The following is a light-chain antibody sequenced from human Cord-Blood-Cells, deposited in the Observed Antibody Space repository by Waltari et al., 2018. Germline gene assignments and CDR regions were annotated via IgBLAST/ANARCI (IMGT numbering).Light chain of an antibody. J-gene: IGKJ2*01. CDR3: QQYNNWPRGT. Sequence: DIQMTQSPSTLSASVGDRVTITCRASQSISSWLAWYQQKPGKAPKLLIYKASSLESGVPSRFSGSGSGTEFTLTISSLQPDDFATYYCQQYNNWPRGTFGQGTKLEIK. V-gene: IGKV1-5*03. CDR1: QSISSW. CDR2: KAS.